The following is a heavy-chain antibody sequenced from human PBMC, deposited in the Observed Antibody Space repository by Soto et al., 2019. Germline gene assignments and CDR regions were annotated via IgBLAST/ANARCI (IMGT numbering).Heavy chain of an antibody. CDR2: IGDSGGTT. V-gene: IGHV3-23*01. Sequence: EVQLLESGGGLVQPGGSLRLSCAASGFTFSSYAMSWVRQAPGRGLEWVSTIGDSGGTTYYADSVKGRFTISRDNSKNTLYLQMNSLRAEDTAVYYCAKGRLAVAGYFDYWGQGTLVTVSS. J-gene: IGHJ4*02. CDR3: AKGRLAVAGYFDY. CDR1: GFTFSSYA. D-gene: IGHD6-19*01.